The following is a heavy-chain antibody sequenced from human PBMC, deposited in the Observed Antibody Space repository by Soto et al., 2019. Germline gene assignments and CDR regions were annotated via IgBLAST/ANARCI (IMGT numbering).Heavy chain of an antibody. CDR3: ARVGSSWSDYNPDLDY. Sequence: PSETLSLTCTVSGGSISSSTYYWGWIRQTPGKGLEWIGSINYSGSTYYNPSLKSRVSMSVDTSKNHFALKLTSVTAADTAVYYCARVGSSWSDYNPDLDYWGQGTLVTVSS. V-gene: IGHV4-39*02. J-gene: IGHJ4*02. D-gene: IGHD6-13*01. CDR1: GGSISSSTYY. CDR2: INYSGST.